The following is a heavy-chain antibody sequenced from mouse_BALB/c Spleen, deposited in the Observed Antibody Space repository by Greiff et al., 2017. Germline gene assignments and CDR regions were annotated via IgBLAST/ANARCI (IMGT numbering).Heavy chain of an antibody. J-gene: IGHJ2*01. CDR3: AVYDGYYVNY. V-gene: IGHV3-6*02. CDR2: ISYDGSN. CDR1: GYSITSGYY. Sequence: DVHLVESGPGLVKPSQSLSLTCSVTGYSITSGYYWNWIRQFPGNKLEWMGYISYDGSNNYNPSLKNRISITRDTSKNQFFLKLNSVTTEDTATYYCAVYDGYYVNYWGQGTTLTVSS. D-gene: IGHD2-3*01.